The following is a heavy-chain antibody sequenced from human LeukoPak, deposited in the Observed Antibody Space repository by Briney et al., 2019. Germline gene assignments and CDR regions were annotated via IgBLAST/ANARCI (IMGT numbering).Heavy chain of an antibody. J-gene: IGHJ3*02. CDR1: GFTFTSYS. D-gene: IGHD4-17*01. CDR2: ISSDSTYI. CDR3: AKDQGSYAAFDI. Sequence: GGSLRLSCAASGFTFTSYSSTWVRQAPGKGLEWVSSISSDSTYIYYADSVKGRFTISRDNAKNSLYLQMNSLRAEDTAVYYCAKDQGSYAAFDIWGQGTMVTVSS. V-gene: IGHV3-21*04.